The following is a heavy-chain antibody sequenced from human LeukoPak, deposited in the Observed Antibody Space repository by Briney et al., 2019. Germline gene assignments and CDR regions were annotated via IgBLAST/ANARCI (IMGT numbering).Heavy chain of an antibody. CDR1: GYTFTSYG. J-gene: IGHJ6*03. D-gene: IGHD4-17*01. V-gene: IGHV1-18*01. CDR3: ARGSAMTTVTTWRPYYYYMDV. Sequence: GASVKVSCKASGYTFTSYGISWVRQAPGQGLEWMGWISAYNGNTNYAQKLQGRVTMTTDTSTSTAYMELRSLRSDDTAVYYCARGSAMTTVTTWRPYYYYMDVWGKGTTVTISS. CDR2: ISAYNGNT.